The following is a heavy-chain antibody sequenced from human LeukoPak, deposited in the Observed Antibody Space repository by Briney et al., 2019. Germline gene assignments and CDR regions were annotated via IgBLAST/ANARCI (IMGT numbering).Heavy chain of an antibody. CDR3: ARMPGTRYCSGGSCYPYYYYYYGMDV. CDR2: INHSGST. J-gene: IGHJ6*02. D-gene: IGHD2-15*01. Sequence: SETLSLTCAVYGGSFSGYYWSWIRQPPGKGLEWIGEINHSGSTNCNPSLKSRVTISVDTSKNQFSLKLSSVTAADTAVYYCARMPGTRYCSGGSCYPYYYYYYGMDVWGQGTTVTVSS. CDR1: GGSFSGYY. V-gene: IGHV4-34*01.